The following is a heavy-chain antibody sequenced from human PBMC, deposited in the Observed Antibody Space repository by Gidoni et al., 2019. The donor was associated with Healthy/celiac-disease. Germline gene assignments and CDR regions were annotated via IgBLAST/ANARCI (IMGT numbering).Heavy chain of an antibody. CDR2: IRYDGSNK. J-gene: IGHJ3*02. Sequence: QVKLVESGGGVVQPGGSLRLSCAASGFPFSRYGMHGVRQAPGKGLEWVAFIRYDGSNKYYADSEKGRFTISRDNSKNTLYLQMNSLRAEDTAVYYCAKGPVVPAAIGAFDIWGQGTMVTVSS. CDR3: AKGPVVPAAIGAFDI. V-gene: IGHV3-30*02. D-gene: IGHD2-2*02. CDR1: GFPFSRYG.